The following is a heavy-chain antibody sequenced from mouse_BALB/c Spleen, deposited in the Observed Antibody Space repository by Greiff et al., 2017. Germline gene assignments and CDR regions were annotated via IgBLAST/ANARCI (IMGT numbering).Heavy chain of an antibody. CDR2: ISSGSSTI. CDR1: GFTFSSFG. J-gene: IGHJ4*01. V-gene: IGHV5-17*02. Sequence: EVMLVESGGGLVQPGGSRKLSCAASGFTFSSFGMHWVRQAPEKGLEWVAYISSGSSTIYYADTVKGRFTISRDNPKNTLFLQMTSLRSEDTAMYYCARNFYYGSSYDAMDYWGQGTSVTVSS. D-gene: IGHD1-1*01. CDR3: ARNFYYGSSYDAMDY.